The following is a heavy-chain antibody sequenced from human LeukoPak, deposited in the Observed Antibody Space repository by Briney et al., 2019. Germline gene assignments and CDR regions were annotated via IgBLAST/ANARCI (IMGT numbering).Heavy chain of an antibody. J-gene: IGHJ2*01. Sequence: GGSLRLSCAASGFTFSSYSMNWVRQAPGRGLDWVSSISSSSSSIYYADSMKGRFTISRDNVKNLLFLQMNSLRAEDTAIYYCARDRKGRTYGDPYWFFDLWGRGTLVSVSS. V-gene: IGHV3-21*06. CDR1: GFTFSSYS. CDR2: ISSSSSSI. CDR3: ARDRKGRTYGDPYWFFDL. D-gene: IGHD4-17*01.